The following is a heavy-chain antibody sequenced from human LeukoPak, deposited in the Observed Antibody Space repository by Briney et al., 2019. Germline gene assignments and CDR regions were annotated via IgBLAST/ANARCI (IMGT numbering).Heavy chain of an antibody. J-gene: IGHJ4*02. CDR1: GFTFSGSA. CDR2: IRSKANSYAT. D-gene: IGHD4-23*01. Sequence: GGSLRLSCAASGFTFSGSAMHWVRQASGKGLEWVGRIRSKANSYATAYAASVKGRFTISRDDSKNTAYLQMNSLKTEDTAVYYCTRHASPGTTVVTPFSYWGQGTLVTVSS. CDR3: TRHASPGTTVVTPFSY. V-gene: IGHV3-73*01.